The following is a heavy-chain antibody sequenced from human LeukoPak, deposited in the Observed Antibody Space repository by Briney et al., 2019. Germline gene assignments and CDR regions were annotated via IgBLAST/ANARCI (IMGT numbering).Heavy chain of an antibody. D-gene: IGHD1-26*01. J-gene: IGHJ4*02. Sequence: GGSLRLSCAASGFTFSSYDMTWVRQAPGRGLEWVSAISGSGYSTYYADSVKGRFTISRDNSKNTLYLQMNSLRAEGTALYFCAQWSRYFDYWGQGTLVTVSS. V-gene: IGHV3-23*01. CDR1: GFTFSSYD. CDR2: ISGSGYST. CDR3: AQWSRYFDY.